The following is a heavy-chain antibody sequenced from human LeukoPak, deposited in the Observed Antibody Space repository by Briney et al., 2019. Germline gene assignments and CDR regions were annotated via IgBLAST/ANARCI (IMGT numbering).Heavy chain of an antibody. J-gene: IGHJ4*02. CDR1: GFTFNNYA. Sequence: AGGSLRLSCTAAGFTFNNYAMSWVRQPPGKGLEWIGEINHSGSTNYNPSLKSRVTISVDTSKNQFSLKLSSVTAADTAVYYCARVYSFGAPQDYWGQGTLVTVSS. CDR2: INHSGST. V-gene: IGHV4-34*01. D-gene: IGHD2-21*01. CDR3: ARVYSFGAPQDY.